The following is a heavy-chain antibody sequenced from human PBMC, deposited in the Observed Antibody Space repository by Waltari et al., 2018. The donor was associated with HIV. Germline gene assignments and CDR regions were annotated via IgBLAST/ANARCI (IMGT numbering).Heavy chain of an antibody. Sequence: EALLVGSGGGVVKPGGSLRLPCAASKIWCSRFSMVWLRQASGKGLEWVANINQDATKKNYAESVKGRFSVSRDNGKYSVFLEMNRLRVQDTAVYFCARGDQWGIFLDSYYGLDVWGRGTTVIVSS. CDR2: INQDATKK. CDR1: KIWCSRFS. CDR3: ARGDQWGIFLDSYYGLDV. D-gene: IGHD1-26*01. J-gene: IGHJ6*02. V-gene: IGHV3-7*01.